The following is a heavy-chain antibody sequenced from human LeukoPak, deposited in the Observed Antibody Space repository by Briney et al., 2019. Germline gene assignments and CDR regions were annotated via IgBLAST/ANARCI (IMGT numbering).Heavy chain of an antibody. Sequence: SETLSLICTVSGGSITSNSYSWGWIRQPPGKGLQWIVTLSHAGTNYYNPSLKSRVTMPVDRSKNQFSLKLTSVTATDTAVYYCARLRGGVQLWGDWGQGTLVTVSS. J-gene: IGHJ4*02. CDR3: ARLRGGVQLWGD. CDR1: GGSITSNSYS. CDR2: LSHAGTN. D-gene: IGHD5-18*01. V-gene: IGHV4-39*01.